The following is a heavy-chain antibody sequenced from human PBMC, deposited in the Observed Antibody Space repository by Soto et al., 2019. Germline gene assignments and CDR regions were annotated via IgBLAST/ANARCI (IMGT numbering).Heavy chain of an antibody. Sequence: SVKVSCKASGGTFSSYAISWVRQAPGQGLEWMGGIIPIFGTANYAQKFQGRVTITADESTSTAYMELSSLRSEDTAVYYCAGGKREYYDSSGYYPYWGQGTLVTVSS. CDR1: GGTFSSYA. CDR3: AGGKREYYDSSGYYPY. V-gene: IGHV1-69*13. J-gene: IGHJ4*02. CDR2: IIPIFGTA. D-gene: IGHD3-22*01.